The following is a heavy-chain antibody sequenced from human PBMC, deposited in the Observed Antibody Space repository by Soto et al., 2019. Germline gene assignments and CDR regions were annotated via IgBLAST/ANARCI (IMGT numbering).Heavy chain of an antibody. V-gene: IGHV4-59*01. CDR1: GGSITSSY. J-gene: IGHJ5*02. Sequence: QVQLQESGPGLVKPSETLSLTCTVSGGSITSSYWSWIRQPPGKGLEWIGYIYYSGSTNYNPSLKSRVTISVDTSKNQFSLNLNSVTAADTAVYYCARAGAHKWELLYHWGQGTLVTVSS. CDR2: IYYSGST. D-gene: IGHD1-26*01. CDR3: ARAGAHKWELLYH.